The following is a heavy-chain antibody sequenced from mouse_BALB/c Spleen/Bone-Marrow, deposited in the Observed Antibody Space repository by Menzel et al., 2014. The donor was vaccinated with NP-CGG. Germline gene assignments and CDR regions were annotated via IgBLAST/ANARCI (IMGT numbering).Heavy chain of an antibody. J-gene: IGHJ2*01. V-gene: IGHV1S22*01. Sequence: LQQSGSELVRPGASVKLSCKASGYIFANYWMHWVKQRHGQGLEWIGNISPRSGSTNYDEKFKTKATLTVDTSSATAYMYLNSLTSEDSAGYDFTRMFDYWGQGTILTVSS. CDR3: TRMFDY. CDR2: ISPRSGST. CDR1: GYIFANYW.